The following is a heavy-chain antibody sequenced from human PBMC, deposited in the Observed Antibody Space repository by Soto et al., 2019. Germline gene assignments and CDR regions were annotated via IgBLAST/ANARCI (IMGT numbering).Heavy chain of an antibody. J-gene: IGHJ6*02. V-gene: IGHV1-69*13. CDR3: ARDRRGRFLEWSHDYYYGMDV. CDR1: GGTFSSYA. CDR2: IIPIFGTA. Sequence: SSVKVSCKASGGTFSSYAISWVRQAPGQGLEWMGGIIPIFGTANYAQKFQGRVTITADESTSTAYMELSSRRSEDTAVYYCARDRRGRFLEWSHDYYYGMDVWGQGTTVTVSS. D-gene: IGHD3-3*01.